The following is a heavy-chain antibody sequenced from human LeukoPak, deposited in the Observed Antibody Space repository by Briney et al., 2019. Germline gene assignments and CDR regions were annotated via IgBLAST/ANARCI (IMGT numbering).Heavy chain of an antibody. J-gene: IGHJ6*03. CDR3: AKGVKVPLLRYFSYYMDV. D-gene: IGHD3-9*01. V-gene: IGHV3-30*02. Sequence: GGSLRLSCAASGFIFSSYSMHWVRQAPGKGLEWVAFMRYDGSNRNYADSVKGRFTISRDNSKNTLYLQMNSLRAEDTAVYYCAKGVKVPLLRYFSYYMDVWGKGTTVTISS. CDR1: GFIFSSYS. CDR2: MRYDGSNR.